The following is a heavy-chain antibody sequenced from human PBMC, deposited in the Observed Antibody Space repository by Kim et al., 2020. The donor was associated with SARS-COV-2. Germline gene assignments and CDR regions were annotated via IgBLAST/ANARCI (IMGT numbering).Heavy chain of an antibody. D-gene: IGHD2-15*01. J-gene: IGHJ2*01. CDR3: ARGGYCSGGSCYLWWYFDL. V-gene: IGHV3-23*01. CDR1: GFTFRSYA. Sequence: GGSLRLSCAASGFTFRSYAMSWVRQAPGKGLEWVSAISGSGGSTYYADSVKGRFTISRDNSKNTLYLQMNSLRAEDTAVYYCARGGYCSGGSCYLWWYFDLWGRGTLVTVSS. CDR2: ISGSGGST.